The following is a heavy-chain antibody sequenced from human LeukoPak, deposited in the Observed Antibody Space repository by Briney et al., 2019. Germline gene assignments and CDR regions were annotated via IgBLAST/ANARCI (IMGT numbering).Heavy chain of an antibody. CDR2: MSYDGTNK. CDR3: AKRGYCSGGRCYSFHFDY. CDR1: GFTFSSHG. Sequence: RSLLLSCAASGFTFSSHGMHWVRQAPGKGLEGVALMSYDGTNKVYADSVKGRFTISRDNSKNTLYLEMNNLRAEDTAVYYCAKRGYCSGGRCYSFHFDYWGQGTLVTVSS. J-gene: IGHJ4*02. D-gene: IGHD2-15*01. V-gene: IGHV3-30*18.